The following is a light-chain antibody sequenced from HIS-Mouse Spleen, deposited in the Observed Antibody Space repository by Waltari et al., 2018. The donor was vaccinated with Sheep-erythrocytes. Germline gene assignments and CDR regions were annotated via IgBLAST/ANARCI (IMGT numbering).Light chain of an antibody. CDR3: NSRDSSGNLV. Sequence: SSELTQDPAVSVALGQTVRITCQGDSLRSYYASWYQQKPGQAPVLVIYGKNNRPSGIPDRFSGSSSGNTASLTITGAQAEDDYYCNSRDSSGNLVFGGGTKLTVL. CDR2: GKN. J-gene: IGLJ2*01. CDR1: SLRSYY. V-gene: IGLV3-19*01.